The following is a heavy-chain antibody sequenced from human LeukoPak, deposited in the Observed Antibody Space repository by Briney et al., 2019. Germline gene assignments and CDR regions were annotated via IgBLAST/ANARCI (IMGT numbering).Heavy chain of an antibody. CDR2: ISGSGGNT. CDR1: GFTFNNYA. Sequence: QSGGSLRLSCAASGFTFNNYAMSWVRQAPGKGLEWVSAISGSGGNTFYADSVKGRFTISRDNSKNTQYLQMNSLRAEDTAVYYCAKEDGRYSTWGAFDIWGQGTMVTVSS. V-gene: IGHV3-23*01. CDR3: AKEDGRYSTWGAFDI. J-gene: IGHJ3*02. D-gene: IGHD1-26*01.